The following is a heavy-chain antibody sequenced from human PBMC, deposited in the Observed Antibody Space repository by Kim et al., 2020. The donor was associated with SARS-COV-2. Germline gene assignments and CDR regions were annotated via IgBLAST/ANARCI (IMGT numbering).Heavy chain of an antibody. J-gene: IGHJ6*02. CDR1: GFTFSSYG. CDR3: AKDQGRATVVTPYYYYGMDV. Sequence: GGSLRLSCAASGFTFSSYGMHWVRQAPGKGLEWVAVIWYDGSNKYYADSVKGRFTISRDNSKNTLYLQMNSLRAEDTAVYYCAKDQGRATVVTPYYYYGMDVWGQGTTVTVSS. CDR2: IWYDGSNK. V-gene: IGHV3-33*06. D-gene: IGHD4-17*01.